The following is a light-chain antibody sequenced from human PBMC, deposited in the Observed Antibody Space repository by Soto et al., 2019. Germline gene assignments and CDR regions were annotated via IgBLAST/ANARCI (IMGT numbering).Light chain of an antibody. CDR2: GAS. Sequence: EIVMTQSPATLSVSPGERATLSCRASQSVSSNLAWYQQKPGQAPRLLIYGASTRAIGIPARFSGSGSGTEFTLTISSLQSEDFAVYYCQQYNNWPLRTFGQGTKVEIK. J-gene: IGKJ1*01. CDR1: QSVSSN. V-gene: IGKV3-15*01. CDR3: QQYNNWPLRT.